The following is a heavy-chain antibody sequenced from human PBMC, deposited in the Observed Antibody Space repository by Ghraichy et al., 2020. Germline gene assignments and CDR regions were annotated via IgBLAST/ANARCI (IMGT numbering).Heavy chain of an antibody. V-gene: IGHV3-49*04. J-gene: IGHJ6*02. D-gene: IGHD6-19*01. Sequence: GGSLRLSCTASGFTFGDYAMSWVRQAPGKGLEWVGFIRSKAYGGTTEYAASVKGRFTISRDDSKSIAYLQMNSLKTEDTAVYYCTSSGWYLFYYYYYGMDVWGQGTTVTVSS. CDR3: TSSGWYLFYYYYYGMDV. CDR2: IRSKAYGGTT. CDR1: GFTFGDYA.